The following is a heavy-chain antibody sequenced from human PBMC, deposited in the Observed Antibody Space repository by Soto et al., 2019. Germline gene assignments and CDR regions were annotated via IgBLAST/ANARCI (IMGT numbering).Heavy chain of an antibody. Sequence: ASVKVSCKVSGYTLTELSMHWVRQAPGKGLERMGGFDPEDGETIYAQKFQGRVTLTEDSSTDTAYMELSSLRSEDTAVYYCATVLPDNGYAFDIWGQGTMVTVSS. J-gene: IGHJ3*02. D-gene: IGHD1-1*01. CDR3: ATVLPDNGYAFDI. CDR1: GYTLTELS. CDR2: FDPEDGET. V-gene: IGHV1-24*01.